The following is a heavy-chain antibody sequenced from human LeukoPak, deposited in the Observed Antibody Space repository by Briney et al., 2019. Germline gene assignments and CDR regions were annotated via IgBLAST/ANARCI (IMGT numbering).Heavy chain of an antibody. V-gene: IGHV3-48*01. D-gene: IGHD3-22*01. CDR1: GFTFSTYN. J-gene: IGHJ4*02. CDR2: INADSSTI. Sequence: GGSLRLSCAASGFTFSTYNMNWVRQAPGKGLEWISYINADSSTIQYADSVRGRFTTSRDNAKNSLYLQMNSLRAEDTAVYYCVRDNSRGQSLGVVYWGPGSLVTVSS. CDR3: VRDNSRGQSLGVVY.